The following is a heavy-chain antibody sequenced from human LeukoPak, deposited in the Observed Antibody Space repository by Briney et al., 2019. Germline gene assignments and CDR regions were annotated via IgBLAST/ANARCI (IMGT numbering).Heavy chain of an antibody. CDR1: GFTFSSYS. V-gene: IGHV3-21*01. D-gene: IGHD3-22*01. CDR2: ISSSSSYI. CDR3: AREERDYDSSGYYYY. Sequence: KAGGSLRLSCAASGFTFSSYSMNWVRQAPGKGLEWVSSISSSSSYIYYADSVKGRFTISRDNAKNSLYLQMNSLRTEDTAVYYCAREERDYDSSGYYYYWGQGTLVTVSS. J-gene: IGHJ4*02.